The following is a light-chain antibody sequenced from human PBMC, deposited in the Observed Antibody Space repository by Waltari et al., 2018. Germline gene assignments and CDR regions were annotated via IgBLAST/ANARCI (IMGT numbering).Light chain of an antibody. CDR2: DVS. Sequence: QSALTQPASVSGSPGQSITISCTGTSSDVGSYNLVSWYHQHPGKAPKLMIYDVSNRPAGVSNRFAGSKSGNTASLTISGLQAEDEADYYCSSYTSSSTVVFGGGTKLTVL. V-gene: IGLV2-14*02. CDR3: SSYTSSSTVV. J-gene: IGLJ2*01. CDR1: SSDVGSYNL.